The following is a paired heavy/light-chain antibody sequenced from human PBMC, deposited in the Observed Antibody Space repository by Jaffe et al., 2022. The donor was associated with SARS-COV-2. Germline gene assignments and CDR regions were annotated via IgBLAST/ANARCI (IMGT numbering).Heavy chain of an antibody. D-gene: IGHD3-16*01. CDR2: ITASGLTT. Sequence: EVQLLESGGGLVQPGGSLRLSCAASGFTFSSYGMSWVRQASGRGLEWVSGITASGLTTYYADSVKGRFTTSRDNSKNTLFLQMNSLRAEDTAVYYCTMRGMPPIDTDWGQGTLVIVSS. CDR3: TMRGMPPIDTD. CDR1: GFTFSSYG. V-gene: IGHV3-23*01. J-gene: IGHJ4*02.
Light chain of an antibody. J-gene: IGKJ2*01. CDR1: QSVSSTY. CDR3: QQCGNSPRT. Sequence: EIVLTQSPDTLSLSPGERATLSCRASQSVSSTYLAWFQQRPGQAPRLLIYGASSRATGIPDRFSGSGSGTDFTLTISRLEPEDFAVYYCQQCGNSPRTFGQGTKVEIK. V-gene: IGKV3-20*01. CDR2: GAS.